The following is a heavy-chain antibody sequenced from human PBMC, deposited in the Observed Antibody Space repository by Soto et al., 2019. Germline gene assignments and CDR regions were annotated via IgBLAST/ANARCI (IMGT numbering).Heavy chain of an antibody. V-gene: IGHV1-69*13. CDR2: VIPVFEST. CDR1: GDMFSRNA. CDR3: ARDRHDFGDYARPPD. Sequence: SVKVSCKASGDMFSRNAFNWVRQAPGQGLEWMGRVIPVFESTIFAQKFQGRLTITADESTGTAYMELSRLMSDDTAIYYCARDRHDFGDYARPPDWGQGTLVTVSS. D-gene: IGHD4-17*01. J-gene: IGHJ4*02.